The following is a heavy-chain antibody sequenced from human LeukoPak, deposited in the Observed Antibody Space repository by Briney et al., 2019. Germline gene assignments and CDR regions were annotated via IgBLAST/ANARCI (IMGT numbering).Heavy chain of an antibody. CDR3: AKRTPYRSGLYYFDY. V-gene: IGHV3-23*01. Sequence: GGSLRLSCAAPGFTFSSYGMSWVRQAPGKGLEWVSTINGGGDTFYADSVKGRFTISRDNSKNTLYLQMNSLRAEDTAAYYCAKRTPYRSGLYYFDYWGRGTLVTVSS. CDR1: GFTFSSYG. CDR2: INGGGDT. D-gene: IGHD6-19*01. J-gene: IGHJ4*02.